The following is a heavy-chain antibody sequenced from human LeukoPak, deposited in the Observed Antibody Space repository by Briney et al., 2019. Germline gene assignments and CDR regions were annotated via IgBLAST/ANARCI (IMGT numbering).Heavy chain of an antibody. V-gene: IGHV4-4*07. J-gene: IGHJ4*02. CDR3: ARQRLDGDILGFDW. Sequence: PSETLSLTCNVSGASISGHYWGWIRHPAGKSLEWIGRIHTSGSPIYNPSLSSRVTMSVDTSKGQFSLTMNSLTAADTAIYYCARQRLDGDILGFDWWGQGTLVTVSS. CDR2: IHTSGSP. CDR1: GASISGHY. D-gene: IGHD2-21*01.